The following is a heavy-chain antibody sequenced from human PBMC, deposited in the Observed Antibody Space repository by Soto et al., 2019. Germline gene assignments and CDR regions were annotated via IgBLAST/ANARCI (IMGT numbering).Heavy chain of an antibody. CDR1: GGCSNNYY. J-gene: IGHJ4*02. D-gene: IGHD1-26*01. Sequence: SQTLSLTCSVCGGCSNNYYRSWIRQVPGKGLEWIGEIHSSGITKYNPSLKSRVTISVDSSKNQFSLKLTSVSATDTALYYCARHTYGRADFDSWGQGALVTVPQ. CDR3: ARHTYGRADFDS. CDR2: IHSSGIT. V-gene: IGHV4-59*08.